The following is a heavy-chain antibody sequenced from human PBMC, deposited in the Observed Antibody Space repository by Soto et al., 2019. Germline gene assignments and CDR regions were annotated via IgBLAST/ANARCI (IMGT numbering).Heavy chain of an antibody. CDR3: ARGRVDGGELDL. CDR2: IWYDASNK. J-gene: IGHJ4*02. CDR1: GFTFRTYG. V-gene: IGHV3-33*01. D-gene: IGHD1-26*01. Sequence: VQLVESGGGVVQPGRSLRLSCAASGFTFRTYGMYWVRQAPGKGLEWVAVIWYDASNKYYADSVKGRFTNSRDNSENTLDLQMNSLRAEDTAVYYCARGRVDGGELDLWGQGTLVTVSS.